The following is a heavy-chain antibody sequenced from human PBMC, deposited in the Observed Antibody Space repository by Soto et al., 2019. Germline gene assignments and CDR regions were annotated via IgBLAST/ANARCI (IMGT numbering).Heavy chain of an antibody. D-gene: IGHD3-22*01. V-gene: IGHV6-1*01. Sequence: PSHTLSLTCAISGYSVSSNNAALNWIRQSPSRGLEWLGRTYYRSKWHSGYAVSVRSRISISPDTSKNRFSLQLNSVTPDDTAVYYCARSGPGGYIDYWGRGTLVTVSS. CDR2: TYYRSKWHS. CDR3: ARSGPGGYIDY. J-gene: IGHJ4*02. CDR1: GYSVSSNNAA.